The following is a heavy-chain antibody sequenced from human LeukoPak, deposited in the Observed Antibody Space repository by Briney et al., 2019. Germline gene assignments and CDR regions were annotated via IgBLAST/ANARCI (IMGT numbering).Heavy chain of an antibody. J-gene: IGHJ6*03. D-gene: IGHD3-16*02. V-gene: IGHV4-4*09. CDR1: GGSIGPYY. CDR3: ATPLGGGIEDMDV. CDR2: IYVTGN. Sequence: PSETLSLTCTVSGGSIGPYYWSWVRQSPGKGLEWIGYIYVTGNRYNPYLQSRVTISVDTSRNQFFLKMSSVTAADTAVYYCATPLGGGIEDMDVWGKGTKVTVSS.